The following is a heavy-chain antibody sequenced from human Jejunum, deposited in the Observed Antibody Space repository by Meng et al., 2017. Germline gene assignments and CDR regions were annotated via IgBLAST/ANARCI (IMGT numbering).Heavy chain of an antibody. CDR1: GYIFTSYY. J-gene: IGHJ4*02. D-gene: IGHD3-22*01. V-gene: IGHV1-46*01. CDR3: ARDSSAYWFNY. CDR2: ISPTDGST. Sequence: QVQCGECGSEVKKHGDSVKISCKASGYIFTSYYFHWVRKATGQGLEWMGLISPTDGSTTYAQKFQARVTMTTDTSTSTVYMDLSSLRSGDTAVYYCARDSSAYWFNYWGQGTLVTVSS.